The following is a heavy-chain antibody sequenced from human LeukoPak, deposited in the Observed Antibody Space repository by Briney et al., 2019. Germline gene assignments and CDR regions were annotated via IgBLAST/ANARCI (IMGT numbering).Heavy chain of an antibody. V-gene: IGHV4-34*01. D-gene: IGHD3-16*01. CDR2: INHSGST. J-gene: IGHJ4*02. CDR3: ARGIGAADF. Sequence: MSSETLSLTCAVYGGSFSGYYWSWIRQPPGKGLEWIGEINHSGSTNYNPSLKSRVTISVDTSKNQFSLKLSSVTAADTAVYYCARGIGAADFWGQGILVTVSS. CDR1: GGSFSGYY.